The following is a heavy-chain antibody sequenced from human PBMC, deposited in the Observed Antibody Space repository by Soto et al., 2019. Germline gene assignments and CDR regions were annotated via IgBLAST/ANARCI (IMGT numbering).Heavy chain of an antibody. D-gene: IGHD3-3*01. Sequence: GASVKVSCKASGGTFSSYAISWVRQAPGQGLEWMGGIIPIFGTANYAQKFQGRVTITADESTSTAYMELSSLRSEDTAVYYCASVSAKNYDFWSGYRPYDAFDIWGQGTMVT. V-gene: IGHV1-69*13. CDR2: IIPIFGTA. J-gene: IGHJ3*02. CDR3: ASVSAKNYDFWSGYRPYDAFDI. CDR1: GGTFSSYA.